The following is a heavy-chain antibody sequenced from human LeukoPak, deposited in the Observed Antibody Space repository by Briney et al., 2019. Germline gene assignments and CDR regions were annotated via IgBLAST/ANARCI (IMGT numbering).Heavy chain of an antibody. D-gene: IGHD2-2*01. J-gene: IGHJ4*02. V-gene: IGHV3-7*03. CDR2: IRQDGSDK. CDR1: GFTFSRYW. Sequence: GGSLRLSCAASGFTFSRYWMSWVRQAPGKGLEWVANIRQDGSDKYYVDSVKGRFTISRDNAKNSLFLQMNSLRAEETAVYYCARVRCSSNSCFPDYWGQGTLVTVSS. CDR3: ARVRCSSNSCFPDY.